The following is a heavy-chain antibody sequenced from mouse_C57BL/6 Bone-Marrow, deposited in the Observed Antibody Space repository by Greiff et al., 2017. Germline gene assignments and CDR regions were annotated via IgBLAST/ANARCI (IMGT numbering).Heavy chain of an antibody. CDR3: ARGPFNRY. J-gene: IGHJ2*01. Sequence: QVQLQQSGAELMKPGASVKLSCKATGYTFTGYWIEWVKQRPGPGLEWIGEIFPGSGSTNYNEKFMGKATFTADPSSNTAYMQLSSLTTEDSAIYYWARGPFNRYWGQGTTLTVSS. CDR2: IFPGSGST. V-gene: IGHV1-9*01. CDR1: GYTFTGYW.